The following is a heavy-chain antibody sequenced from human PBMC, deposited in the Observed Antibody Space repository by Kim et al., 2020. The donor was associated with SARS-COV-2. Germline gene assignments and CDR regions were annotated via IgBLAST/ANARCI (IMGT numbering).Heavy chain of an antibody. J-gene: IGHJ4*02. D-gene: IGHD3-10*01. CDR3: TTSGTYYYGSGSYL. V-gene: IGHV3-15*01. Sequence: AAPVKGRFTISRDDSKNTLYLQMNSLKTEDTAVYYCTTSGTYYYGSGSYLWGQGTLVTVSS.